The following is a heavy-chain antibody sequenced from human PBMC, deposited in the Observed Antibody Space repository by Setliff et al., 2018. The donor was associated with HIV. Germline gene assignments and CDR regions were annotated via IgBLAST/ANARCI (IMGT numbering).Heavy chain of an antibody. CDR3: ARYTSKVDWFDP. V-gene: IGHV4-31*03. J-gene: IGHJ5*02. CDR1: GGSISRGGYY. Sequence: SETLSLTCTVSGGSISRGGYYWSWIRQHPGKGLEWIGYIYYTGSTYYNPSLKSRVTISVDTSENQFSLKLSSVTAADTAVYYCARYTSKVDWFDPWGQGTLVTVSS. D-gene: IGHD2-2*02. CDR2: IYYTGST.